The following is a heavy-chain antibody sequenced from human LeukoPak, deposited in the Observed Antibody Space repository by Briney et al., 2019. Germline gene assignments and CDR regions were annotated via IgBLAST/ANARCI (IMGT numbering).Heavy chain of an antibody. Sequence: GGSLRLSWPPSGFTLITYRMSWARRPPGRGLEWVGNIKQDGSEKYYVDSVKGRFTISRDNAKNSLYLQMNSLRAEDTAMYYCARDSAGNDYWGQGTLVTVSS. CDR2: IKQDGSEK. D-gene: IGHD6-13*01. J-gene: IGHJ4*02. CDR1: GFTLITYR. CDR3: ARDSAGNDY. V-gene: IGHV3-7*01.